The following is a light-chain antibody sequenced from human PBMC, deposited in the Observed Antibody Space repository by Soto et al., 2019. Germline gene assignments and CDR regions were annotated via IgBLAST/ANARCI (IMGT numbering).Light chain of an antibody. CDR3: FSYTKSGTFV. V-gene: IGLV2-14*01. CDR2: EVT. CDR1: NSDVGGYNF. J-gene: IGLJ7*01. Sequence: QLVLTQPASVSGSPGQSITISCTGTNSDVGGYNFVSWYQQHPGKAPKLMIYEVTNRPSGVSDRFSGSKSGNTASLTISGLQAEDEADYSCFSYTKSGTFVFGTGTQLTVL.